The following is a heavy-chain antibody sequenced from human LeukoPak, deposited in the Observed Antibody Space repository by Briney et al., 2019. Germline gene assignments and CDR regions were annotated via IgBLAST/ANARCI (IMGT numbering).Heavy chain of an antibody. V-gene: IGHV6-1*01. Sequence: SQTLSLTCDISGDSVSSNSAAWNWLRQSPSRGLEWLRRTYYRSKWYNDYVVSLKSRMTINADTSKNQLSLQLNSVTPEDTAVYYCAKGRWALFDCWGQGTLVIVSS. CDR3: AKGRWALFDC. CDR2: TYYRSKWYN. CDR1: GDSVSSNSAA. D-gene: IGHD3-10*01. J-gene: IGHJ4*02.